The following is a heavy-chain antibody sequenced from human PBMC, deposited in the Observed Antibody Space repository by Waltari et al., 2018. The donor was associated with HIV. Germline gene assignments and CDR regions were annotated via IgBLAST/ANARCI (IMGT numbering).Heavy chain of an antibody. CDR1: GFPLSSYW. D-gene: IGHD3-16*01. CDR2: INSDGSST. V-gene: IGHV3-74*01. CDR3: ASLYNYVWGSPPPFDY. Sequence: EVQLVESGGGLVQPGGSLRLSCAASGFPLSSYWMHWVRQAPGKGLVWFSRINSDGSSTNYADSVKGRFTISRDNAKNTVYLQMNSLRAEDTALYYCASLYNYVWGSPPPFDYWGQGTLVTVSS. J-gene: IGHJ4*02.